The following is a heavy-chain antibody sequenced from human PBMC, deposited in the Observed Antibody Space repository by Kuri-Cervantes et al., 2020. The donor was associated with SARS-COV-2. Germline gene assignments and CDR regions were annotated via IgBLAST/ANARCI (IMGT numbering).Heavy chain of an antibody. V-gene: IGHV1-69*08. Sequence: SVKVSCKASGGTFSSHSITWVRQAPGQGLEWMGRIIPLPGTINHAQKFQGRVTITADKSTSTAYMELSSLRSEDTAVYYCATDQVWDDNSSYYLDYWGQGTLVTVSS. CDR2: IIPLPGTI. CDR3: ATDQVWDDNSSYYLDY. J-gene: IGHJ4*02. CDR1: GGTFSSHS. D-gene: IGHD3-22*01.